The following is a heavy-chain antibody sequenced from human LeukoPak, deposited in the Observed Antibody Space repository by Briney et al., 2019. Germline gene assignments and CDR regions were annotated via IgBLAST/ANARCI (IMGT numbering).Heavy chain of an antibody. D-gene: IGHD3-22*01. V-gene: IGHV4-34*01. Sequence: SETLSLTCAVYGGSFSGYYWSWIRQPPGKGLEWIGEINHSGSTNYNPSLKSRVTISVDTSKNQFSLKLNSVTAADTGVYYCARGGDNSGYYGDAFDIWGQGTMVTVSS. J-gene: IGHJ3*02. CDR3: ARGGDNSGYYGDAFDI. CDR1: GGSFSGYY. CDR2: INHSGST.